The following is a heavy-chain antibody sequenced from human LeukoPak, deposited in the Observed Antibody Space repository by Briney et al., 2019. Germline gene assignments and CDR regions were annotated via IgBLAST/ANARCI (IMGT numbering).Heavy chain of an antibody. D-gene: IGHD1-26*01. CDR1: GFTFSSYG. CDR2: ISYDGSNK. J-gene: IGHJ4*02. CDR3: ARDLSKIVGATTGPFDY. V-gene: IGHV3-30*03. Sequence: PGRSLRLSCAASGFTFSSYGMHWVRQAPGKGLEWVAVISYDGSNKYYADSVKGGFTISRDNSKNTLYLQMNSLRAEDTAVYYCARDLSKIVGATTGPFDYWGQGTLVTVSS.